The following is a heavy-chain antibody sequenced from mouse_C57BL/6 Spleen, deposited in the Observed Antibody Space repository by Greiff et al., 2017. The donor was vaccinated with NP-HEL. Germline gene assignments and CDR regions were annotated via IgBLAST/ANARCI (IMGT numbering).Heavy chain of an antibody. CDR3: ARGGYDGYWNVDG. CDR2: IYPRSGNT. J-gene: IGHJ2*01. D-gene: IGHD2-3*01. CDR1: GYTFTNYG. Sequence: VQLQESGAELARPGASVKLSCKASGYTFTNYGISWVKQRTGQGLEWIGEIYPRSGNTYYNEKFKGKATLTADKSSSTAYMELRSLTSEDSAVYFCARGGYDGYWNVDGWGQGTTLTVSS. V-gene: IGHV1-81*01.